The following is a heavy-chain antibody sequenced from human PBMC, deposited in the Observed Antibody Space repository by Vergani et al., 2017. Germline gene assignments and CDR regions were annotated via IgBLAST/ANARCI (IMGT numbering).Heavy chain of an antibody. CDR1: GFTFSSYA. J-gene: IGHJ6*03. Sequence: EVQLLESGGGLVQPGGSLRLSCAASGFTFSSYAMSWVRQAPGKGLEWVSAISGSGGSTYYADSVKGRFTISRDNSKNSLYLQISSPRAEDTALYYCARSSYPVDFRMDVWGNGTTVIVSS. D-gene: IGHD3/OR15-3a*01. CDR3: ARSSYPVDFRMDV. CDR2: ISGSGGST. V-gene: IGHV3-23*01.